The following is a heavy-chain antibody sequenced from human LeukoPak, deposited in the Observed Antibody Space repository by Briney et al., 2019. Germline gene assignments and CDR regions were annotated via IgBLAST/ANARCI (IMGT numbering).Heavy chain of an antibody. Sequence: SETLSLTCTVSGYSISSGYYWGWIRQPPGKGPEWIGSIYHSGNTYYNPSLKSRVTISVDTSKNQFSLKLNSVTAADTAVYYCARAGYGGSDFDYWGQGTLVTVSS. D-gene: IGHD4-23*01. V-gene: IGHV4-38-2*02. CDR1: GYSISSGYY. CDR2: IYHSGNT. CDR3: ARAGYGGSDFDY. J-gene: IGHJ4*02.